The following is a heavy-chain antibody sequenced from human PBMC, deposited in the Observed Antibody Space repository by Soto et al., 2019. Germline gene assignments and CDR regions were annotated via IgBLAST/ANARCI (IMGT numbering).Heavy chain of an antibody. CDR1: GGSITSINYY. J-gene: IGHJ6*03. CDR3: ARHVYAGCWSDARYMDV. Sequence: PSETLSLTCTVSGGSITSINYYWAGVRQPPGKGLEWIGSLFYSGRTQYNPSLKSRVTISVDTSESQFSLRLNSVAAADTAVYYFARHVYAGCWSDARYMDVWGKGTTVTVSS. V-gene: IGHV4-39*01. CDR2: LFYSGRT. D-gene: IGHD3-3*01.